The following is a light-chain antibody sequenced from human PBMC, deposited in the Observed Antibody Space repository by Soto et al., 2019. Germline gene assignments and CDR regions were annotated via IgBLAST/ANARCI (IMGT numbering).Light chain of an antibody. J-gene: IGKJ4*01. CDR2: WVS. CDR1: QSLLYSDGNTY. V-gene: IGKV2-28*01. Sequence: DIVMTQSPLSLPVTPGEPASISCRSSQSLLYSDGNTYLEWFLQKPGQSPQLLIYWVSKRASGVPDRFSGSGSGTDFTLKISRVEADDVGVYYCMQALQGLTFGGGTKVEIK. CDR3: MQALQGLT.